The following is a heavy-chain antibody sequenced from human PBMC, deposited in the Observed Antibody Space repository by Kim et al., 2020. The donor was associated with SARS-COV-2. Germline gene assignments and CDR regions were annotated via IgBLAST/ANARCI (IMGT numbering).Heavy chain of an antibody. CDR3: AKDVSPFYDILTGGFLPQPGGGLDV. D-gene: IGHD3-9*01. J-gene: IGHJ6*02. CDR2: VYSATGSA. V-gene: IGHV3-23*03. CDR1: GFTFSNYA. Sequence: GGSLRLSCAASGFTFSNYAMSWVRQVPGKGLEWVSLVYSATGSAYYADSVKGRFTISRDDSKDTLYLQMNSLRAEDTAIYYCAKDVSPFYDILTGGFLPQPGGGLDVWGQGTTVTVSS.